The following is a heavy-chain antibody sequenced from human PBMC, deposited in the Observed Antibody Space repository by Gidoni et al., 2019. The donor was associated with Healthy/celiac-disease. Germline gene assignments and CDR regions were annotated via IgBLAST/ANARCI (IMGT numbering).Heavy chain of an antibody. J-gene: IGHJ4*02. D-gene: IGHD6-13*01. Sequence: QVQLVESGGGVVQPGRSLRLSCAASGFTFSSYAMHWVRQAPGKGLEWVAVISYDGSNKYYADSVKGRFTISRDNSKNTLYLQMNSLRAEDTAVYYCASGTSGIAAAGTATWGFDYWGQGTLVTVSS. CDR2: ISYDGSNK. CDR1: GFTFSSYA. V-gene: IGHV3-30-3*01. CDR3: ASGTSGIAAAGTATWGFDY.